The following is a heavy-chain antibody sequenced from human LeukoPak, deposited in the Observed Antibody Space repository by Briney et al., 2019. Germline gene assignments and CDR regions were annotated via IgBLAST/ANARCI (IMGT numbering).Heavy chain of an antibody. CDR3: AGGGSGWPTSVVVDY. D-gene: IGHD6-19*01. CDR2: IYTSGST. CDR1: GGSISSYY. Sequence: PSETLSLTCTVSGGSISSYYWSWIRQPAGKGLEWIGRIYTSGSTNYNPSLKSRVTISVDTSKNQLSLKLSSVTTADTAVYYCAGGGSGWPTSVVVDYWGQGTLVTVSS. V-gene: IGHV4-4*07. J-gene: IGHJ4*02.